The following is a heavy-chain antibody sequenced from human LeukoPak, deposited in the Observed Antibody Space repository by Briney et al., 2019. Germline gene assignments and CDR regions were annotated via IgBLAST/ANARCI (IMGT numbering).Heavy chain of an antibody. D-gene: IGHD3-9*01. CDR2: ISYDGSNK. CDR3: ARVILRYFDLLVLMPLDY. CDR1: GFTFSSYA. J-gene: IGHJ4*02. V-gene: IGHV3-30*04. Sequence: GGSLRLSCAASGFTFSSYAMHWVRQAPGKGLEWVAVISYDGSNKYYADSVKGRFTISRDNSKNTLYLQMNSLRAEDTAVYYCARVILRYFDLLVLMPLDYWGQGTLVTHSS.